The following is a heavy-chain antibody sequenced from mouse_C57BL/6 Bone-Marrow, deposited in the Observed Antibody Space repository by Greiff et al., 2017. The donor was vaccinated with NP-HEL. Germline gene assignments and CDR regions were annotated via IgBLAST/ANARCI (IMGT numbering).Heavy chain of an antibody. CDR1: GYSITSGYY. Sequence: EVKLQESGPGLVKPSQSLSLTCSVTGYSITSGYYWNWIRQFPGNKLEWMGYISYDGSNNYNPSLKNRISITRDTSKNQFFLKLNSVTTEDTATYYCAREGTAQAMDYWGQGTSVTVSS. V-gene: IGHV3-6*01. CDR3: AREGTAQAMDY. J-gene: IGHJ4*01. D-gene: IGHD3-2*02. CDR2: ISYDGSN.